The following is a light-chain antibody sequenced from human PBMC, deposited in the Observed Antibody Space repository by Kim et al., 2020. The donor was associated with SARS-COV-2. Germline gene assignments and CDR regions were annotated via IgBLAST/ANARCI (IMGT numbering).Light chain of an antibody. CDR1: SSNIGNNA. Sequence: QSVLTQPPSASGTPGQRVTISCSGSSSNIGNNAVNWHQQLPGTAPQLLIFSNNQRPSGVPYRFSGSKSGTSASLAVSGLQSEDETVYYCAAWDDSLQGWVFGGGTQLTVL. CDR3: AAWDDSLQGWV. V-gene: IGLV1-44*01. CDR2: SNN. J-gene: IGLJ3*02.